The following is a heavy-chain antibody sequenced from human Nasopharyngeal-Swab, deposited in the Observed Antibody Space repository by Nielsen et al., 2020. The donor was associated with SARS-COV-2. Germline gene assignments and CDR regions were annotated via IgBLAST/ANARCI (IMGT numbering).Heavy chain of an antibody. CDR1: GYTFTSYG. CDR2: ISAYNGNT. J-gene: IGHJ4*02. CDR3: ARAVFLTRKVAAAGTLGDY. V-gene: IGHV1-18*01. Sequence: ASVKVSCKASGYTFTSYGISWVRQAPGQGLEWMGWISAYNGNTNYAQKLQSRVTMTTDTSTITAYMELRSLRSDDTAVYYCARAVFLTRKVAAAGTLGDYWGQGTLVTVSS. D-gene: IGHD6-13*01.